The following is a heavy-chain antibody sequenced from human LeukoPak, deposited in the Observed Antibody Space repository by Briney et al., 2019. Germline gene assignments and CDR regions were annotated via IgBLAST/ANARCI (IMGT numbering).Heavy chain of an antibody. CDR1: GFSFSTLS. CDR2: ISTSGSYI. Sequence: GGSLRLPCAASGFSFSTLSMNWVRQAPGKGLEWVSSISTSGSYIYYSDSVKGRFIISRDNAKRSLYLQMNSLRGEDTAVYYCATGGPDQWEIMSGSFDSWGQGTLVTVSS. CDR3: ATGGPDQWEIMSGSFDS. D-gene: IGHD1-26*01. J-gene: IGHJ4*02. V-gene: IGHV3-21*01.